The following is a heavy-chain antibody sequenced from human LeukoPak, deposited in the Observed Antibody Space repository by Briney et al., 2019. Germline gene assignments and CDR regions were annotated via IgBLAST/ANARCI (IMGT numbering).Heavy chain of an antibody. CDR1: GGSFSGYY. J-gene: IGHJ4*02. V-gene: IGHV4-34*01. CDR3: ASEVVASTLDY. D-gene: IGHD2-15*01. CDR2: INHSGST. Sequence: SETLSLTCAVYGGSFSGYYWSWIRQPPGKGLEWIGEINHSGSTNYNPSLKSRVTISVDTSKKQFSLKPSSVTAADTAVYYCASEVVASTLDYWGQGTLVTVSS.